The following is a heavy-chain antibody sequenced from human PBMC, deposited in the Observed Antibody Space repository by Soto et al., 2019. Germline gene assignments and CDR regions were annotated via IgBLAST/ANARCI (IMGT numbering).Heavy chain of an antibody. D-gene: IGHD3-3*01. CDR1: GYTFTSYG. V-gene: IGHV1-18*01. CDR3: ARFGSNATYYDFWSGYYNYYYYYMDV. Sequence: SVKVSCKASGYTFTSYGISWVRQAPGQGLEWMGWISAYNGNTNYAQKLQGRVTMTTDTSTSTAYMELRSLRSDDTAVYYCARFGSNATYYDFWSGYYNYYYYYMDVWGKGTTVTVSS. J-gene: IGHJ6*03. CDR2: ISAYNGNT.